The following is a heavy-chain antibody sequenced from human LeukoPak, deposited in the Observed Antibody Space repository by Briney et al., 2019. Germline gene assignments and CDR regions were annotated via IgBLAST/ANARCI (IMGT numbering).Heavy chain of an antibody. CDR2: IRYDGSNK. Sequence: GGSLRLSCAASGFTFSSYGMHWVRQAPGKGLEWVAFIRYDGSNKYYADSVKGRFTISRDNSKNTLYLQMNSLRAEDTAVYYCAKDFTRYCSSTSCYFYWGQGTLVTVSS. CDR3: AKDFTRYCSSTSCYFY. J-gene: IGHJ4*02. D-gene: IGHD2-2*01. V-gene: IGHV3-30*02. CDR1: GFTFSSYG.